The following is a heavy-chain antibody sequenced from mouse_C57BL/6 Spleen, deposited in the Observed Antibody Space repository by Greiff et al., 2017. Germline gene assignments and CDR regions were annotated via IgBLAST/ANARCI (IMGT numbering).Heavy chain of an antibody. D-gene: IGHD3-2*02. J-gene: IGHJ2*01. CDR2: INPGSGGT. CDR1: GYASTNYL. V-gene: IGHV1-54*01. Sequence: QVQLKQSGAELVRPGTSVKVSCKASGYASTNYLIEWVKQRPGQGLEWIGVINPGSGGTNYNEKFKGKATLTADKSSSTAYMQLSSLTSEDSAVYFCARAAQATLYFDYWGQGTTLTVSS. CDR3: ARAAQATLYFDY.